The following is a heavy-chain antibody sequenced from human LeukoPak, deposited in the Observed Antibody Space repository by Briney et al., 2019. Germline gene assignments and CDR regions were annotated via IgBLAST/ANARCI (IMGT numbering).Heavy chain of an antibody. CDR1: GFTFSSYA. CDR3: AKGDSGPPRGFGYFDY. V-gene: IGHV3-23*01. Sequence: GGSLRLSCAASGFTFSSYAMSWVRQAPGKGLEWVSAISGSGGSTYYADSVKGRFTISRDNSKNTLYLQMNSLRAEDSAVYYCAKGDSGPPRGFGYFDYWGQGTLVTVSS. J-gene: IGHJ4*02. D-gene: IGHD5-12*01. CDR2: ISGSGGST.